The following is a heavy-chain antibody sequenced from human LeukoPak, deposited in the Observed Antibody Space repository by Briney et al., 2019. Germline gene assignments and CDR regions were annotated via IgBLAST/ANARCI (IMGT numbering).Heavy chain of an antibody. CDR1: GYTFTSYD. CDR3: ARILFPQNLYYYYGMDV. J-gene: IGHJ6*02. Sequence: GASVKVSCKASGYTFTSYDINWVRQAPGQGLEWMGWMNPNSGNTGYAQKFQGRVTMTRNTSISTAYMELSSLRSEDTAVYYCARILFPQNLYYYYGMDVWGQGTTVTVSS. V-gene: IGHV1-8*01. CDR2: MNPNSGNT.